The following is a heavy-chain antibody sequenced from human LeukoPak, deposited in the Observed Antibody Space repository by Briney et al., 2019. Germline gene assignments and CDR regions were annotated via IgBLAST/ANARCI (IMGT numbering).Heavy chain of an antibody. V-gene: IGHV3-53*01. CDR1: GFTVSSNY. J-gene: IGHJ4*02. D-gene: IGHD2-21*02. CDR2: IYSGGST. CDR3: ARDGCGGDCYYDY. Sequence: GGSLRPSCAASGFTVSSNYMSWVRQAPGKGLEWVSVIYSGGSTYYADSVKGRFTISRDNSKNTLYLQMNSLRAEDTAVYYCARDGCGGDCYYDYWGQGTLVTVSS.